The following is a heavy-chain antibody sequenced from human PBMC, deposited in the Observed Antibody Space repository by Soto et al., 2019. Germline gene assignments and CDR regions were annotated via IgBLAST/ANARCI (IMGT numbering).Heavy chain of an antibody. V-gene: IGHV4-31*03. CDR1: GGSTSSGGYY. Sequence: SETLSLTCTVSGGSTSSGGYYWSWIRQHPGKGLEWIGYIYYSGSTYSNPSLKSRVTISVDTSKNQFSLKLSSVTAADTPVYYCVRSPLTTGVDFDYRGQGTLSTVSS. D-gene: IGHD2-8*01. CDR2: IYYSGST. J-gene: IGHJ4*01. CDR3: VRSPLTTGVDFDY.